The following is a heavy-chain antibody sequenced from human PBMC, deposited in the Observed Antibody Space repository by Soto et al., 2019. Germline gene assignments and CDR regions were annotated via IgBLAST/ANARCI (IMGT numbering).Heavy chain of an antibody. J-gene: IGHJ4*02. Sequence: EVQLVESGGGLVQPGRSLRLSCAASGFTFDDYAMHWVRQAPGKGLEWVSGISWNSGSIGYADSVKGRFTISRDNAKNSLYLQMNSLRAEDTALYYCAKDMSGYSYGNNFDYWGQGTLVTVSS. D-gene: IGHD5-18*01. CDR2: ISWNSGSI. V-gene: IGHV3-9*01. CDR1: GFTFDDYA. CDR3: AKDMSGYSYGNNFDY.